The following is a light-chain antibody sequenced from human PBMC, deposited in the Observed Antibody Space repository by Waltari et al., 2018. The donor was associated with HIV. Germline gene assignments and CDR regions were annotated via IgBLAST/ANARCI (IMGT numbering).Light chain of an antibody. V-gene: IGLV2-23*02. J-gene: IGLJ2*01. CDR1: SSAVGGYNL. CDR3: CAYAGSTTYVI. CDR2: EVS. Sequence: QSALTQPASVSGSPGQSITIPCTGTSSAVGGYNLFSWYQQHPGKAPKLMIYEVSKRPSGVSNRFSGSKSGNTASLTISGLQAEDEADYYCCAYAGSTTYVIFGGGTKLTVL.